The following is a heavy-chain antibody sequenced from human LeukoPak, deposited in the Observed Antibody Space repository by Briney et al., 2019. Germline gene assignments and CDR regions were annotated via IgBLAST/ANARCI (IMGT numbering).Heavy chain of an antibody. CDR2: LNSSGGSA. CDR1: GYTFTSYY. CDR3: TRGGYPSSFDY. Sequence: ASVKVSCKACGYTFTSYYMHWLRQAPGQGPEWMGKLNSSGGSASHAQKFQGRLTMTRDTTTSTVYMELISLRAEDTALYYCTRGGYPSSFDYWGQGTLVTVSS. V-gene: IGHV1-46*01. D-gene: IGHD2-2*01. J-gene: IGHJ4*02.